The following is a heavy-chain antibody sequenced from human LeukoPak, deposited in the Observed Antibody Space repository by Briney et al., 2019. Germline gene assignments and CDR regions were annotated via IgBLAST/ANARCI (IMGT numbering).Heavy chain of an antibody. CDR3: AKPVPGVAAAGDY. Sequence: GGSLRLSCAASGSTFSAYGMHWVRQVPGKGLEWVAYIRYDGFKKDYTDSVKGRFTISRDNSKNTLSLQMNSLRAEDTAVYYCAKPVPGVAAAGDYWGQGILVTVSS. V-gene: IGHV3-30*02. CDR1: GSTFSAYG. CDR2: IRYDGFKK. D-gene: IGHD6-13*01. J-gene: IGHJ4*02.